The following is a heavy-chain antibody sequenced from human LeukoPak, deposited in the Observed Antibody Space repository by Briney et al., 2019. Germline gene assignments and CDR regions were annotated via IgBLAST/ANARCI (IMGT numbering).Heavy chain of an antibody. D-gene: IGHD6-19*01. CDR3: ARGSSGWYVPVDY. CDR1: GGSISSGHW. V-gene: IGHV4-4*02. J-gene: IGHJ4*02. CDR2: IYHSGNT. Sequence: SETLSLTCAVSGGSISSGHWWSWVRQPPVKGLEWIGEIYHSGNTNYNPSLESRVTISVDTSKNQFSLKLRSVTAADTAVYYCARGSSGWYVPVDYWGQGTLVTVSS.